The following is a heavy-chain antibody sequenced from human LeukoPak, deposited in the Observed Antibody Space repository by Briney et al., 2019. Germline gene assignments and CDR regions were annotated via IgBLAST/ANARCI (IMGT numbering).Heavy chain of an antibody. CDR2: IYSGGRT. D-gene: IGHD3-3*02. V-gene: IGHV3-66*01. CDR3: AAFSHKGV. CDR1: GFTVSSNY. Sequence: GGSLRLSCAASGFTVSSNYMSWVRQAPGKGLEWVSLIYSGGRTYYADSVRGRFTISRDSYKNTTYLKLNSLRAEDTAVYYCAAFSHKGVWGQGPTVTVSS. J-gene: IGHJ6*02.